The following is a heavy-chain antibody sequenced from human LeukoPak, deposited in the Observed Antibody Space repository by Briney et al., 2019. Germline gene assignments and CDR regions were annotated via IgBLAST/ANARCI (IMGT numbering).Heavy chain of an antibody. V-gene: IGHV1-8*02. CDR2: MNPNSGNT. CDR1: GYTFTSYD. J-gene: IGHJ3*01. CDR3: ASDTSHTGGYYYREDAFDV. Sequence: ASVKVSCKASGYTFTSYDINWVRQATGQGLEWMGWMNPNSGNTGYAQKFQGRVTMTRNTSISTAYMELNSLTSEDTAVYYCASDTSHTGGYYYREDAFDVWGQGTMVTVSS. D-gene: IGHD3-22*01.